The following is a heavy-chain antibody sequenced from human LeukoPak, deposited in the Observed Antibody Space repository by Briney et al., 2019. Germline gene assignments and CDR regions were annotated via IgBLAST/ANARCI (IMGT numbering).Heavy chain of an antibody. D-gene: IGHD6-19*01. V-gene: IGHV3-30*04. CDR1: GFTFSSYA. Sequence: GGSLRLSCAASGFTFSSYAMHWVRQAPGKGLEWVAAISYDGSNKYYADSVKGRFTISRDNSKNTLYLQMNSLRAEDTAVYYCASIKVAVAGSGAWGQGTLVTVSS. CDR3: ASIKVAVAGSGA. J-gene: IGHJ4*02. CDR2: ISYDGSNK.